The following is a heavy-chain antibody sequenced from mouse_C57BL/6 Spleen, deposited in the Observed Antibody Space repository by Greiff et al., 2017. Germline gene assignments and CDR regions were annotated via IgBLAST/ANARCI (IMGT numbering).Heavy chain of an antibody. D-gene: IGHD2-4*01. CDR3: ARWGYDYEDAMDY. V-gene: IGHV1-80*01. CDR2: IYPGDGDT. Sequence: QVQLKQSGAELVKPGASVKISCKASGYAFSSYWMHWVKQRPGQGLEWIGRIYPGDGDTNYNGKFKGQATLTADKSSSTAYMQLSSLTSEDSAVYFCARWGYDYEDAMDYWGQGTSVTVSS. J-gene: IGHJ4*01. CDR1: GYAFSSYW.